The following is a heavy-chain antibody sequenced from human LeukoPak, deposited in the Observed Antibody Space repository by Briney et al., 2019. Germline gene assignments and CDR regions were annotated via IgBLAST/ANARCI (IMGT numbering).Heavy chain of an antibody. J-gene: IGHJ6*03. V-gene: IGHV3-74*01. CDR1: GFTFSSYW. CDR3: ARGVYDYVWGSPEDYYYYMDV. Sequence: PGGSLRLSCAASGFTFSSYWMHWVRQAPGKGLVWVSRINSDGSSTSYADSVKGRFTISRDNSKNTLYLQMNSLRAEDTAVYYCARGVYDYVWGSPEDYYYYMDVWGKGTTVTISS. CDR2: INSDGSST. D-gene: IGHD3-16*01.